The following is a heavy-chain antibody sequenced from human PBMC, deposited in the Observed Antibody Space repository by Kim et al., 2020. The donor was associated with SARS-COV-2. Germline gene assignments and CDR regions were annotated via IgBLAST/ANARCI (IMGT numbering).Heavy chain of an antibody. Sequence: GGSLRLSCAASGFTFSSYGMHWVRQAPGKGLEWVAVISYDGSNKYYADSVKGRFTISRDNSKNTLYLQMNSLRAEDTAVYYCARDLDNSGWSGYYYYGMDVWGQGTTVTVSS. D-gene: IGHD6-19*01. V-gene: IGHV3-33*05. CDR3: ARDLDNSGWSGYYYYGMDV. CDR2: ISYDGSNK. J-gene: IGHJ6*02. CDR1: GFTFSSYG.